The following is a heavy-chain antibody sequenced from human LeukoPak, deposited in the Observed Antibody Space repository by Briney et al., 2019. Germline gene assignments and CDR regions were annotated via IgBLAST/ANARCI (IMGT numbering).Heavy chain of an antibody. CDR2: IYTSGST. V-gene: IGHV4-61*02. CDR1: GGSISSGRYY. CDR3: ARARPVGATTGNFDY. Sequence: PSETLSLTRTVSGGSISSGRYYWSWIRQPAGKGLEWIGRIYTSGSTNYNPSLKSRVTISVDTSKNQFSLKLSSVTAADTAVYYCARARPVGATTGNFDYWGQGTLVTVSS. D-gene: IGHD1-26*01. J-gene: IGHJ4*02.